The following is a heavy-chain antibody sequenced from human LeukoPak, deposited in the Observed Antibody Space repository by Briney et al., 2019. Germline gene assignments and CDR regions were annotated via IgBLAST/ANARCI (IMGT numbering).Heavy chain of an antibody. Sequence: PGGSLRLSCAASGFAFSVYAMSWLRQPPGEGLEWVSTINANSGTTSYAASVRGRFTISRDNSKNTLYLQLNTLRADDTATYYCAKPISGGLAVTADWFHPWGQGTLAVVSS. CDR2: INANSGTT. CDR1: GFAFSVYA. CDR3: AKPISGGLAVTADWFHP. D-gene: IGHD6-19*01. J-gene: IGHJ5*01. V-gene: IGHV3-23*01.